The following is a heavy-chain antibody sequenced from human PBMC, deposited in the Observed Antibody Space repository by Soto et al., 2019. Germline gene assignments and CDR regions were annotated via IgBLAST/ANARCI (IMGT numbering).Heavy chain of an antibody. Sequence: QVQLVESGGGVVQPGRSLRLSCAASGFTFSNYAMHWVRQAPGKGLEWVANILNDGTNKNYADSVKGRFTISRDNSQNTVYLQMNTLRLEDTAVYYCTRGWVGYDWGDAVDIWGQGTLVRVSS. CDR1: GFTFSNYA. CDR2: ILNDGTNK. V-gene: IGHV3-30-3*01. J-gene: IGHJ3*02. CDR3: TRGWVGYDWGDAVDI. D-gene: IGHD3-10*02.